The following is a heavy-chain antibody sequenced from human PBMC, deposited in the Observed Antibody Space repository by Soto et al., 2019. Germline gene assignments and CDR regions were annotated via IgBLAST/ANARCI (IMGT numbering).Heavy chain of an antibody. J-gene: IGHJ6*02. CDR1: GFTFSSYG. CDR3: ARDGSLPTVTHYYYYGMDV. D-gene: IGHD4-17*01. V-gene: IGHV3-33*01. CDR2: IWYDGSNK. Sequence: QVQLVESGGGVVQPGRSLRLSCAASGFTFSSYGMHWVRQAPGKGLEWVAVIWYDGSNKYYADSVKGRFTISRDNSKNTLYLQMNSLRAEDTAVYYCARDGSLPTVTHYYYYGMDVWGQGTTVTVSS.